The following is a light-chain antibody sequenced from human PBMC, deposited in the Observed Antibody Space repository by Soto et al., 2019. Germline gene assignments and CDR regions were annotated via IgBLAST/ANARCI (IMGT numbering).Light chain of an antibody. Sequence: EIVMTQSPATLSVSPGERATLSCRASKSVSRNLAWYQQKPGQAPRLLIHGASTRATGIPARFRGSGSGTEFALTISSQQSEDFAFYFCQQYNDWPQVTFGGGTKMEIK. CDR1: KSVSRN. V-gene: IGKV3-15*01. CDR2: GAS. J-gene: IGKJ4*02. CDR3: QQYNDWPQVT.